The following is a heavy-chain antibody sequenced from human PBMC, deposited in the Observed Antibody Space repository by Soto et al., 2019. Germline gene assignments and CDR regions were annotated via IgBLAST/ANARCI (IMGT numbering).Heavy chain of an antibody. V-gene: IGHV3-30-3*01. CDR1: GFTFSSFA. Sequence: QVQLVESGGGVVQPGRSLRLSCVASGFTFSSFAMHWVRQAPGKGLEWVATISYDGSKKYYTDSVKGRFTISRDNSKNTLEMQMNSLRAEDTAVYYCATIPVTPRDWGQGTLVTVSS. CDR3: ATIPVTPRD. J-gene: IGHJ4*02. CDR2: ISYDGSKK. D-gene: IGHD2-2*02.